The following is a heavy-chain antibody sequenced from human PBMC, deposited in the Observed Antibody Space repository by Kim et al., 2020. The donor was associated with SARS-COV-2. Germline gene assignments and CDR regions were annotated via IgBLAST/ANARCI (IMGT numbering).Heavy chain of an antibody. J-gene: IGHJ6*02. CDR2: ISGSGGST. D-gene: IGHD4-4*01. CDR1: GFTFSSYA. V-gene: IGHV3-23*01. CDR3: AKARVGTVTPYYYGMDV. Sequence: GGSLRLSCAASGFTFSSYAMSWVRQAPGKGLEWVSAISGSGGSTYYADSVKGRFTISRDNSKNTLYLQMNSLRAEDTAVYYCAKARVGTVTPYYYGMDVWGQGTTVTVSS.